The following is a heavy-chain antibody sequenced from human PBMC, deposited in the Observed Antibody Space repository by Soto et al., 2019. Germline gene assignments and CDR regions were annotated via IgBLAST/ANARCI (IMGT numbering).Heavy chain of an antibody. D-gene: IGHD3-22*01. CDR1: GYTLTELS. CDR2: FDPEDGET. Sequence: ASVKVSCKVSGYTLTELSMHWVRQAPGKGLEWMGGFDPEDGETIYAQKFQGRVTMTEDTSTDTAYMELSSLRSEDTAVYYCAIDHYYESSGPSFDPWGQGTLVTVSS. J-gene: IGHJ5*02. V-gene: IGHV1-24*01. CDR3: AIDHYYESSGPSFDP.